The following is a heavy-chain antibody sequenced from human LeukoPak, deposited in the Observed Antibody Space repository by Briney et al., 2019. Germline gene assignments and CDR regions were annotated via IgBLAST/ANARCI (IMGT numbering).Heavy chain of an antibody. CDR1: GFTFSSYS. CDR2: ISSSSSYI. CDR3: ARLQCGGDCRFDP. Sequence: GGSLRLSCAASGFTFSSYSMNWVRQAPGKGLEWVSSISSSSSYIYYADSVKGRFTISRDNAKNSLYLQMNSLRAEDTAVYYCARLQCGGDCRFDPWGQGTLVTVSS. V-gene: IGHV3-21*01. D-gene: IGHD2-21*02. J-gene: IGHJ5*02.